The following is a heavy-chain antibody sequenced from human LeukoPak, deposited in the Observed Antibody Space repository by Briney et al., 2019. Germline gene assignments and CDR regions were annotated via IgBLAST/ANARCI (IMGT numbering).Heavy chain of an antibody. D-gene: IGHD3-3*01. CDR2: IYYSGST. Sequence: SETLSLTCTVSGGSISSGDYYWSWILQPPGKGLEWIGYIYYSGSTYYNPSLKSRVTISVDTSKNQFSLKLSSVTAADTAVYYCARSVAIFGVDPYYFDYWGQGTLVTVSS. V-gene: IGHV4-30-4*08. CDR3: ARSVAIFGVDPYYFDY. CDR1: GGSISSGDYY. J-gene: IGHJ4*02.